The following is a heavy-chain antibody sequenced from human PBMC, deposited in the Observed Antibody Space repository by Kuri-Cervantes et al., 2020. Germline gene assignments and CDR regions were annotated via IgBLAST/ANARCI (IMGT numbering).Heavy chain of an antibody. CDR3: AIGFEWELSFAAIDY. Sequence: ASVKVSCKASGYTFTSYGISWVRQAPGQGLEWMGWISAYNGNTNYAQKLQGRVTMTTDTSTSTAYMELSSLRSEGTAVYYCAIGFEWELSFAAIDYWGQGTLVTVSS. J-gene: IGHJ4*02. CDR2: ISAYNGNT. CDR1: GYTFTSYG. D-gene: IGHD3-16*02. V-gene: IGHV1-18*01.